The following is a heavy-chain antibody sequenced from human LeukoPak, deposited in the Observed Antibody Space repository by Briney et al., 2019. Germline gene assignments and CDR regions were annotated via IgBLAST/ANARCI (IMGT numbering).Heavy chain of an antibody. Sequence: SETLSLTCTVSGGSISSSSYYWGWIRQPPGKGLEWIGSTYYSGSTYYNPSLQSRATISLETSKNQFSLNLSSVTAADTAVYYCARDFRGGTGGLDYWGQGTLVTVSS. CDR1: GGSISSSSYY. CDR2: TYYSGST. D-gene: IGHD3/OR15-3a*01. CDR3: ARDFRGGTGGLDY. V-gene: IGHV4-39*07. J-gene: IGHJ4*02.